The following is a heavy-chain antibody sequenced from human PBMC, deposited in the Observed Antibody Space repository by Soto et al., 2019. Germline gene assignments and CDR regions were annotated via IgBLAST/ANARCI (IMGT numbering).Heavy chain of an antibody. J-gene: IGHJ2*01. Sequence: EVQLVESGGGLVQPGGSLRLSCAASGFTVSDNSLRWVRQPPGEGPECVSLIHNGGRTYYADSVKDRFTISRDSFTNTLYLHMKGLRRDDTAAYYYASSPDRGLWGRGTLVTVSS. V-gene: IGHV3-66*01. CDR3: ASSPDRGL. CDR2: IHNGGRT. CDR1: GFTVSDNS.